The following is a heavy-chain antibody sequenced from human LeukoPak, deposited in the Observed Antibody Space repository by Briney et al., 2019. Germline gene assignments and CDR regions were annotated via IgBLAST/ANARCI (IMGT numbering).Heavy chain of an antibody. Sequence: GGSLRLSCAASGFTFSSYGMHWVRQAPGKGLEWVAVIWYDGSNKYYADSVKGRFTISRDNSKNTLYLQMNSLRAEDTAEYYCARGGAVAGLDYWGQGTLVTVSS. CDR3: ARGGAVAGLDY. J-gene: IGHJ4*02. V-gene: IGHV3-33*01. CDR2: IWYDGSNK. D-gene: IGHD6-19*01. CDR1: GFTFSSYG.